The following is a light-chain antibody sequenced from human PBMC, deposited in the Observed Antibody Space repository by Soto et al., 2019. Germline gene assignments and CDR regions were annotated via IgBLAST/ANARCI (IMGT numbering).Light chain of an antibody. V-gene: IGKV1-5*03. J-gene: IGKJ1*01. CDR2: KAS. CDR1: QSISSW. Sequence: DIQMTQTTSTLSASVGDRVSITCRASQSISSWLAWYQQKPGKAPKLLIYKASILESGVPSRFSGSGSGTEFTLTISSLQPDDFATYYCQQYSSYWTFGQGTKVEIK. CDR3: QQYSSYWT.